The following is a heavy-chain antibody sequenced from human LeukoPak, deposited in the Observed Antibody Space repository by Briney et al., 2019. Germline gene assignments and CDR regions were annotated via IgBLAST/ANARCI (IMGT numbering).Heavy chain of an antibody. Sequence: GGSLRLSCAASGFTFSSSAMTWVRQAPGKGLEWVSSISGSGGSTYYADSVKGRFTISRDNSKNTLCLQMNSLRAEDTAVYYCATLYQLLYRGQGTLVTVSS. V-gene: IGHV3-23*01. D-gene: IGHD2-2*01. CDR2: ISGSGGST. J-gene: IGHJ4*02. CDR1: GFTFSSSA. CDR3: ATLYQLLY.